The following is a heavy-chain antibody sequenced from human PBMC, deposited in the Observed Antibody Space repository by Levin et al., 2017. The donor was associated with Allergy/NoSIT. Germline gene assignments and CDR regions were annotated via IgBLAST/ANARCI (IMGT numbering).Heavy chain of an antibody. V-gene: IGHV1-69*04. CDR2: IIPHLGIP. D-gene: IGHD2/OR15-2a*01. J-gene: IGHJ3*02. CDR3: ARGPQHCTSTTCYDAFDI. CDR1: GDTFSTYS. Sequence: RTGGSLRLSCKPSGDTFSTYSIAWVRQAPGQGLEWMGRIIPHLGIPNYAQKFQGRVTISADKSTTTAYMELSSLRSEDTAVYFCARGPQHCTSTTCYDAFDIWGQGTMVTVSS.